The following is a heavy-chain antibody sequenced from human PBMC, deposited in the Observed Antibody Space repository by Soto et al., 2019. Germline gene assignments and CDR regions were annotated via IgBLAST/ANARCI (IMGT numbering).Heavy chain of an antibody. CDR1: GDRISRNSVA. Sequence: SQTLSLTCSISGDRISRNSVAWNWIRHSPSTGLEWLGRKYYRSQWYDDYAESVKSRISITPDTSKNQFSLRLNSVTPEDTAVYYCARESSGYSYRYFDGWGKGTLVTVSS. J-gene: IGHJ4*02. CDR2: KYYRSQWYD. CDR3: ARESSGYSYRYFDG. D-gene: IGHD3-22*01. V-gene: IGHV6-1*01.